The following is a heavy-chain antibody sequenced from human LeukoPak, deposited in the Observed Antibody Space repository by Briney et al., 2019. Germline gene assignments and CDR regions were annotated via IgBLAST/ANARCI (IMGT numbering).Heavy chain of an antibody. CDR1: GFIFSSYE. CDR2: ISSSSGSTI. Sequence: GGSLRLSCAASGFIFSSYEMNWVRQAPGKGLEWVSYISSSSGSTIYYADSVKGRFTISRDNAKNSLYLQMNSLRAEDTAVYYCAKDSRGIAVADAWGQGTLVTVSS. V-gene: IGHV3-48*03. J-gene: IGHJ5*02. D-gene: IGHD6-19*01. CDR3: AKDSRGIAVADA.